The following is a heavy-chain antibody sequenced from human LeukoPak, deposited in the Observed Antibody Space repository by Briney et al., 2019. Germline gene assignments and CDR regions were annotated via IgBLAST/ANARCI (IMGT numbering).Heavy chain of an antibody. CDR1: GFTFSSFG. D-gene: IGHD3-22*01. Sequence: PGGSLSLSCAASGFTFSSFGMNWVRQAPGKGLEWVAVIYYDGNNNYYADSVKGRFTISRDNTKNTLYLQMNSLRAENTTVYYCARAFTSTGYYSVEYCGEGNLLTVSS. CDR3: ARAFTSTGYYSVEY. CDR2: IYYDGNNN. J-gene: IGHJ4*02. V-gene: IGHV3-30*19.